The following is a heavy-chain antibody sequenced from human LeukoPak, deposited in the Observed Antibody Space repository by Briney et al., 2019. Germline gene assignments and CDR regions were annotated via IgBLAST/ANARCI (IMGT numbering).Heavy chain of an antibody. D-gene: IGHD6-13*01. J-gene: IGHJ4*02. CDR1: GGSISSSSYC. CDR2: IYYSGST. V-gene: IGHV4-39*01. CDR3: ARHTAAGTATLDY. Sequence: SETLSLTCTVSGGSISSSSYCWGWIRQPPGKGLEWIGSIYYSGSTYYNPSLKSRVTISVDTSKNQFSLKLSSVTAADTAVYYCARHTAAGTATLDYWGQGTLVTVSS.